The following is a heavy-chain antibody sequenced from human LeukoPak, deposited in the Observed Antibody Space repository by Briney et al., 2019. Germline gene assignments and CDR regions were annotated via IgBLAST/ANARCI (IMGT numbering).Heavy chain of an antibody. V-gene: IGHV1-2*02. D-gene: IGHD6-13*01. CDR3: ARVRTSSWPFDY. Sequence: ASVKVSCKASGYTFTGYYIHWVRQAPGQGLEWMGWINSNSGGTNSAQKFQGRVTMTRDTSISTAYMELSRLTSDDTAVYYCARVRTSSWPFDYWGHGTLITVSS. CDR1: GYTFTGYY. J-gene: IGHJ4*01. CDR2: INSNSGGT.